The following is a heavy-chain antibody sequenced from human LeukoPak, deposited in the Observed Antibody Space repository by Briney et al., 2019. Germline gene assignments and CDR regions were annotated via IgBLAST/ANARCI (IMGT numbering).Heavy chain of an antibody. J-gene: IGHJ4*02. CDR2: ISGSGGST. CDR1: RFTFSNYV. Sequence: PGGSLRLSCAASRFTFSNYVMSWVRQAPGGGLEWVSAISGSGGSTYYADSVKGRFTISRDNSKNTLYLQMNSLRAEDTAVYYCAKREVDDFWSGYPCYFDYWGQGTLVTVSS. CDR3: AKREVDDFWSGYPCYFDY. D-gene: IGHD3-3*01. V-gene: IGHV3-23*01.